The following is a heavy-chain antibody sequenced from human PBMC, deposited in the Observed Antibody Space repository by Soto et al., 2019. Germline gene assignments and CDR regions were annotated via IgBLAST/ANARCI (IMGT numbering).Heavy chain of an antibody. CDR1: GFTFSSYG. D-gene: IGHD6-6*01. CDR3: ARDSGWQLVDYYYGMDV. CDR2: IWYDGSNK. V-gene: IGHV3-33*01. Sequence: GGSLRLSCAASGFTFSSYGMHWVRQAPGKGLEWVAVIWYDGSNKYYADSVKGRFTISRDNSKNTLYLQMNSLRAEDTAVYYCARDSGWQLVDYYYGMDVCGQGTTVTVSS. J-gene: IGHJ6*02.